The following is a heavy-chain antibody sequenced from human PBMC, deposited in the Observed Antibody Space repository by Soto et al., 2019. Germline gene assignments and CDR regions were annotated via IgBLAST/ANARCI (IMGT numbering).Heavy chain of an antibody. CDR2: ISGSGGST. D-gene: IGHD2-2*01. CDR1: GFTFSSYA. V-gene: IGHV3-23*01. Sequence: GGSLRLSCAASGFTFSSYAMSWVRQAPGKGLEWVSAISGSGGSTYYADSVKGRFTISRDNSKNTLYLQMNSLRAEDTAVYYCAKDPFIVVVPAANYGMDVWGQGTTVTVSS. CDR3: AKDPFIVVVPAANYGMDV. J-gene: IGHJ6*02.